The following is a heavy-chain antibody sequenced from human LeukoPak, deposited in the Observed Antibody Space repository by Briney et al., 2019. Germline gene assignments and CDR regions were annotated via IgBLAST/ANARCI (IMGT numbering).Heavy chain of an antibody. CDR3: TTDFWSGYATPNDYYYYYMDV. Sequence: GGSLRLSCAASGFTFSNAWVSCVRQAPGKGLEWVGRIKSKTDGGTTDYAAPVKGRFTISRDDSKNTLYLQMNSLKTEDTAVYYCTTDFWSGYATPNDYYYYYMDVWGKGTTVTVSS. CDR1: GFTFSNAW. J-gene: IGHJ6*03. D-gene: IGHD3-3*01. V-gene: IGHV3-15*01. CDR2: IKSKTDGGTT.